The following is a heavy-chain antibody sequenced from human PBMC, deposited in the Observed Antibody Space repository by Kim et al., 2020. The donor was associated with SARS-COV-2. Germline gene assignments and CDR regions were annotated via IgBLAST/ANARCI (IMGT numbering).Heavy chain of an antibody. J-gene: IGHJ3*02. CDR1: GLTFSTNW. CDR2: IKQDGSEK. Sequence: GGSLRLSCIDSGLTFSTNWMTWVRQAPGKGLEWVANIKQDGSEKSYVDSVKGRFTISRDNAKNSLYLQMNSLRAEDTAVYYCARARDWAFDIWGHWTMVT. V-gene: IGHV3-7*01. D-gene: IGHD2-21*01. CDR3: ARARDWAFDI.